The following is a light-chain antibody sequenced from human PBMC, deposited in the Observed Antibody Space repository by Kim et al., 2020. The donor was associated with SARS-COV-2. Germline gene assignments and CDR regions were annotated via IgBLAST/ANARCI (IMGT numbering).Light chain of an antibody. CDR1: NIGCKN. J-gene: IGLJ1*01. CDR2: HDT. Sequence: APGEAARSRCGGNNIGCKNVQWYQQKAGLAPVWVISHDTDRPSGIPDRFSGSKSGNTATLTISRVEAGDEADYYCQVWDGSTDHYVFGAGTKVSVL. CDR3: QVWDGSTDHYV. V-gene: IGLV3-21*04.